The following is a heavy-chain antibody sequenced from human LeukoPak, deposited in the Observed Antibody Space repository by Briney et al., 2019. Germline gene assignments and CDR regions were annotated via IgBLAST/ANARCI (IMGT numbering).Heavy chain of an antibody. V-gene: IGHV4-31*02. CDR3: ARVSSWYYFDY. D-gene: IGHD6-13*01. CDR2: IYYSGST. J-gene: IGHJ4*02. CDR1: GFTVSNYY. Sequence: LRLSCAASGFTVSNYYMSWIRQHPGKGLEWIGYIYYSGSTYYNPSLKSRVTISVDTSKNQFSLKLSSVTAADTAVYYCARVSSWYYFDYWGQGTLVTVSS.